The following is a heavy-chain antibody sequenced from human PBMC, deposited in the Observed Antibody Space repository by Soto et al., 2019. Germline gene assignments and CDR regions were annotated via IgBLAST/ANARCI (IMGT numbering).Heavy chain of an antibody. Sequence: EVQLVESGGGLVQPGGSLRLSCAASGFSVTYTYMSWIRQAPGKGLEWVSVIYSGGRTFYADSVRGRFTISRDEGKXXRYLQMHSLRHEDTAVYFGARSDCSSGSCPNWFDPWGQGTPVIVSS. CDR3: ARSDCSSGSCPNWFDP. CDR1: GFSVTYTY. V-gene: IGHV3-66*01. J-gene: IGHJ5*02. D-gene: IGHD2-15*01. CDR2: IYSGGRT.